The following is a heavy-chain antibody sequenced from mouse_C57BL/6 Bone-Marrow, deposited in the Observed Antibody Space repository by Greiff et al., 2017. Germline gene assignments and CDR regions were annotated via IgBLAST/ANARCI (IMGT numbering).Heavy chain of an antibody. Sequence: EVMLVESGGDLVKPGGSLKLSCAASGFTFSSYGMSWVRQTPDKRLEWVATISSGGSYTYYPDSVKGRVTISRDNAKNPLYLQMSSLKSEDTAMYYCTVVATNWYFDVWGTGTTVTVSS. J-gene: IGHJ1*03. CDR2: ISSGGSYT. CDR1: GFTFSSYG. CDR3: TVVATNWYFDV. D-gene: IGHD1-1*01. V-gene: IGHV5-6*01.